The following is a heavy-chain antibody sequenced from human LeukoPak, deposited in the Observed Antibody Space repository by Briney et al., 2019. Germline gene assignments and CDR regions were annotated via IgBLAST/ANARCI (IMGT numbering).Heavy chain of an antibody. CDR1: GYSNSSGYY. V-gene: IGHV4-38-2*02. CDR3: ARATKYYYDSSGYYTVDWFDP. J-gene: IGHJ5*02. CDR2: IYHSRST. D-gene: IGHD3-22*01. Sequence: SETLSLTSTVSGYSNSSGYYWGWIRQPPGKGLEWIGSIYHSRSTYYNPSLKSRVTISVDTSKNQFSLKLSSVTAADTAVYYCARATKYYYDSSGYYTVDWFDPWGQGTLVTASS.